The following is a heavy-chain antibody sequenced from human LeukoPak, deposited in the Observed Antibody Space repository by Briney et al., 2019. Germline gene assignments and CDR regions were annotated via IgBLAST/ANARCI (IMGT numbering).Heavy chain of an antibody. J-gene: IGHJ4*02. V-gene: IGHV3-11*04. Sequence: GGSLRLSCAASGFSFSDAWMTWVRQAPGKGLEWVSYISSSGSTIYYADSVKGRFTISRDNAKNSLYLQMNSLRAEDTAVYYCARVAQTGDFDYWGQGTLVTVSS. CDR3: ARVAQTGDFDY. CDR2: ISSSGSTI. D-gene: IGHD1-1*01. CDR1: GFSFSDAW.